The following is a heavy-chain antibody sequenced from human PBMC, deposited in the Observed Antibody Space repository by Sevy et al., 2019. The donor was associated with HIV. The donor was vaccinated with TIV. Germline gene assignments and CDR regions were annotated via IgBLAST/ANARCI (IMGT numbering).Heavy chain of an antibody. D-gene: IGHD6-19*01. CDR3: ARHQAVAATYYYFYGMDV. J-gene: IGHJ6*02. V-gene: IGHV4-39*01. CDR2: IYYSGST. Sequence: SETLSLTCTVSGGSISSSSYYWGWIRQPPGKGLEWIGSIYYSGSTYYNPSLKSRVTISVDTSKNQFSLKLSSVTAAETAVYYCARHQAVAATYYYFYGMDVWGQGTTVTVSS. CDR1: GGSISSSSYY.